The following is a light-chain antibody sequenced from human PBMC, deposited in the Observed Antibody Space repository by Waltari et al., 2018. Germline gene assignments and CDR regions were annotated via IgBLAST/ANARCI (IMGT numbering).Light chain of an antibody. CDR2: GAS. J-gene: IGKJ2*01. Sequence: EIVLTQSPGTLSLSPGERATLSCRASQSVSSVFLTWYQQKPGQAPRLLIYGASSRATGIPDRFGGGGSGTDFTRTISRLEPEDFAVYYCQHYDSPSFTFGQGTKLGIK. CDR1: QSVSSVF. CDR3: QHYDSPSFT. V-gene: IGKV3-20*01.